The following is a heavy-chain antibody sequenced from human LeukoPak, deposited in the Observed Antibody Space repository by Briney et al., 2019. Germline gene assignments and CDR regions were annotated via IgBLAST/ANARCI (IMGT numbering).Heavy chain of an antibody. D-gene: IGHD3-3*01. CDR1: GGSISSYY. Sequence: SETLSLTCTVSGGSISSYYWSWIRQPPGKGLEWIGYIYYSGSTNYNPSLKSRVTISVDTSKNQFSLKLSSVTAADTAVYYCARGSLGDFWSGYLNYNWFDPWGQGTLVTVSS. CDR2: IYYSGST. CDR3: ARGSLGDFWSGYLNYNWFDP. J-gene: IGHJ5*02. V-gene: IGHV4-59*01.